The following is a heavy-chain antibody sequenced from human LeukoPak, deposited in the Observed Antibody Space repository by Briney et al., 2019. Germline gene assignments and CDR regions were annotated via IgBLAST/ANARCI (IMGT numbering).Heavy chain of an antibody. CDR2: MNPNSGNT. CDR3: ARGGSGSYSLNY. D-gene: IGHD1-26*01. J-gene: IGHJ4*02. CDR1: GYTFTSYD. V-gene: IGHV1-8*01. Sequence: ASVKVSCKASGYTFTSYDINWVRQAIGQGLEWMGWMNPNSGNTGYAQKFQGRVTMTRNTSISTAYMELSSLRSEDTAVYYCARGGSGSYSLNYWGQGTLVTVSS.